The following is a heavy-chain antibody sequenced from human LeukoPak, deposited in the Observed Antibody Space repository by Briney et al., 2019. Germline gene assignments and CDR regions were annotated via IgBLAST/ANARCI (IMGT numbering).Heavy chain of an antibody. CDR1: GASISDGDYY. CDR2: IYSSGST. CDR3: AGRYLPKTVTTFDH. V-gene: IGHV4-61*02. Sequence: SETLSLTCTVSGASISDGDYYWSWIRRPAGRGLEWIGRIYSSGSTNYNPSLESRVTISVDTSKNQFSLTLSSVTAADTAVYFCAGRYLPKTVTTFDHWGQGTLVTVSS. J-gene: IGHJ4*02. D-gene: IGHD4-17*01.